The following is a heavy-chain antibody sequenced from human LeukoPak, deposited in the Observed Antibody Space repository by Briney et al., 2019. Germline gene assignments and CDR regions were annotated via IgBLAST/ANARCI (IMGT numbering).Heavy chain of an antibody. CDR1: GFIFNNYG. Sequence: GGSLRLSCAASGFIFNNYGMHWVRQSPGKGLEWGAFIRYEGSDIHYADSVKDRFTISRDNSKNTLYLQMNSLRAEDTAVYYCARGTGGSPGKVPAITQDWGQGTLVTVSS. J-gene: IGHJ4*01. CDR3: ARGTGGSPGKVPAITQD. V-gene: IGHV3-30*02. CDR2: IRYEGSDI. D-gene: IGHD2-21*02.